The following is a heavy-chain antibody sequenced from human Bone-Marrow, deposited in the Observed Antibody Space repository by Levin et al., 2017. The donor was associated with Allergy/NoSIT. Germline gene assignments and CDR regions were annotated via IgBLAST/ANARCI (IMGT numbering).Heavy chain of an antibody. V-gene: IGHV3-30*18. D-gene: IGHD1-14*01. Sequence: QPGGSLRLSCTASGFIFSSYGMHWVRQAPGKGLEWVAVISYDGSKIWYADSVKGRFTISRDNFKDTLYVQMNSLRTEDTAVYYCAKDFVGNQYNDYYYGMDVWGQGTTVTVSS. CDR2: ISYDGSKI. J-gene: IGHJ6*02. CDR1: GFIFSSYG. CDR3: AKDFVGNQYNDYYYGMDV.